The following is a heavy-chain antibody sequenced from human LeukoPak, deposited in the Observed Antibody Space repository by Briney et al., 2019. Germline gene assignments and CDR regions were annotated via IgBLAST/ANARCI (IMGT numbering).Heavy chain of an antibody. Sequence: ASVKVSCKVSGYTLTELSMHWVRQTPGKGLEWVGGFDPEDGETIYAQEFQGRVTMTEDTSTDTAYVDLSSLRSEDTAVYYCASIRGGGYLAAFDFWGQGTMVTVSS. CDR3: ASIRGGGYLAAFDF. CDR1: GYTLTELS. CDR2: FDPEDGET. V-gene: IGHV1-24*01. J-gene: IGHJ3*01. D-gene: IGHD1-26*01.